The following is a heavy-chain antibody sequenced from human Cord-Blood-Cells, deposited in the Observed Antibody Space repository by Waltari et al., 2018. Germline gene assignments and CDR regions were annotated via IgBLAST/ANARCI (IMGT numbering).Heavy chain of an antibody. CDR3: ARHAEYSSSSGGFDY. CDR2: IYPGDSDT. J-gene: IGHJ4*02. Sequence: QMPGKGLEWMGIIYPGDSDTRYSPSFQGQVTISADKSISTAYLQWSSLKASDTAMYYCARHAEYSSSSGGFDYWGQGTLVTVSS. V-gene: IGHV5-51*01. D-gene: IGHD6-6*01.